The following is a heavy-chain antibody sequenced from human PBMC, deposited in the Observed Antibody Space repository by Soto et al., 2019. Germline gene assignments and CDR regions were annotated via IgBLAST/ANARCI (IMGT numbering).Heavy chain of an antibody. D-gene: IGHD3-10*01. CDR2: IYSGGYT. V-gene: IGHV3-53*01. CDR3: APHPGGGGY. J-gene: IGHJ4*02. Sequence: EVQLVESGGGLIQPGGSLRLSCAVSGFTVSNNYMSWVRQAPGKGLEGVSVIYSGGYTAYGDSVKGRFTISRDNSKNTPFLQKKSRRPAAPAVFTCAPHPGGGGYWGQGTLVTVSS. CDR1: GFTVSNNY.